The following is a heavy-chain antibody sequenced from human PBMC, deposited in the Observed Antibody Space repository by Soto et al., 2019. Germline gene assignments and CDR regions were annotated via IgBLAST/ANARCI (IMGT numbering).Heavy chain of an antibody. CDR1: GGSFIGYY. V-gene: IGHV4-34*01. CDR3: ARGRVRRGMDV. D-gene: IGHD6-13*01. Sequence: SETLSLTCAFYGGSFIGYYWSWIRQPPGKGLEWIGEINHSGSTNYNPSLKSRVTISVDTSKNQFSLKLSSVTAADTAVYYCARGRVRRGMDVWRQGTTVPVSS. CDR2: INHSGST. J-gene: IGHJ6*02.